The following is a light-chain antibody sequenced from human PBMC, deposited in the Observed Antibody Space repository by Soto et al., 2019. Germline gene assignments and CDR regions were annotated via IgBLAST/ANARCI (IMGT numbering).Light chain of an antibody. CDR3: CSYAGSYTLVV. V-gene: IGLV2-11*01. Sequence: SALTQPRSVSRSPGQSVTISCTGTSSDVGGYNYVSWYQQHPGKAPKLMIYDVSKRPSGVPDRFSGSKSGNTASLTISGLQAEDEADYYCCSYAGSYTLVVFGGGTKVTVL. J-gene: IGLJ2*01. CDR2: DVS. CDR1: SSDVGGYNY.